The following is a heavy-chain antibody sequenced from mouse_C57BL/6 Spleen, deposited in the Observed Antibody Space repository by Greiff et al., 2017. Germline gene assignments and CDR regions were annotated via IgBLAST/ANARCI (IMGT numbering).Heavy chain of an antibody. V-gene: IGHV1-26*01. J-gene: IGHJ2*01. CDR1: GYTFTDYY. D-gene: IGHD1-1*01. Sequence: VQLKQSGPELVKPGASVKISCKASGYTFTDYYMNWVKQSHGKSLEWIGDINPNNGGTSYNQKFKGKATLTVDKSSSTAYMELRSLTSEDSAVYYCARSGDYGSSPGYWGQGTTLTVSS. CDR3: ARSGDYGSSPGY. CDR2: INPNNGGT.